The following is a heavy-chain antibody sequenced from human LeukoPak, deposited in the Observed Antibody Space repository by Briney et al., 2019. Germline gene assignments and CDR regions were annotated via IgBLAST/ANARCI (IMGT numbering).Heavy chain of an antibody. CDR2: IIPILGIA. V-gene: IGHV1-69*04. CDR3: ARDRKYSSGWYLGY. CDR1: GGTFSSYT. D-gene: IGHD6-19*01. Sequence: SVKVSCKASGGTFSSYTISWVRQAPGQGLEWMGRIIPILGIANYAQKFQGRVTITADKSTSTANMELSSLRSEDTAVYYCARDRKYSSGWYLGYWGQGTLVTVSS. J-gene: IGHJ4*02.